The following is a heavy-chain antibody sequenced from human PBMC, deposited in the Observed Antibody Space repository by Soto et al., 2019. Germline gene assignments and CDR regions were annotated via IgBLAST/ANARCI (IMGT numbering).Heavy chain of an antibody. J-gene: IGHJ1*01. D-gene: IGHD1-1*01. V-gene: IGHV2-26*01. Sequence: SGPTLVNPTETLTLTCTVSGFSLSNARMGVSWIRQPPGEALEWLAHIFSNDEKSYSTSLKSRLTISKDTSKSQVVLTMTNMDPVDTATYYCARMERGRYFQHWGQGTLVTVSS. CDR2: IFSNDEK. CDR1: GFSLSNARMG. CDR3: ARMERGRYFQH.